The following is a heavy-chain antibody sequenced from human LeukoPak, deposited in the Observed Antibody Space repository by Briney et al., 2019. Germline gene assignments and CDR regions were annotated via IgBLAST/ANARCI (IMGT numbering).Heavy chain of an antibody. CDR2: ISYDGSNK. V-gene: IGHV3-30*04. Sequence: GGSLRLLCAASRFTFCSYAMQGVRRARGKGLEGVADISYDGSNKYYADSVKGRFTISRDNSKNTLYLQMNSLRAEDTAVYYCAKDSSYAQRDYYGMDVWGQGTTVTVSS. J-gene: IGHJ6*02. CDR3: AKDSSYAQRDYYGMDV. CDR1: RFTFCSYA. D-gene: IGHD2-2*01.